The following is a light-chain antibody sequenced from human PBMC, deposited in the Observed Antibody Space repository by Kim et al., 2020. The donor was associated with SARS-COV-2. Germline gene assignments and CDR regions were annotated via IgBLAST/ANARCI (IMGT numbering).Light chain of an antibody. CDR1: QSLVDSDGNTN. CDR3: MQGTDWPYT. Sequence: VMTQSPLFLPVTLGQPASISCRSGQSLVDSDGNTNLNWFHQRPGQSPRRLIYKVSNRDYGVPDRVSGSGSGTDFTPKISRVEAEDVGIYYCMQGTDWPYTFGQGTKLEI. J-gene: IGKJ2*01. V-gene: IGKV2-30*01. CDR2: KVS.